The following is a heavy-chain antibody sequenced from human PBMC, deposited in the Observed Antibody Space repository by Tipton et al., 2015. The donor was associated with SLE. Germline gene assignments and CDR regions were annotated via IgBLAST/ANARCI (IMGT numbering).Heavy chain of an antibody. V-gene: IGHV4-38-2*02. CDR1: GGSISSGYY. CDR3: ASQLDSFDY. Sequence: TLSLTCTVSGGSISSGYYWGWIRQPPGKGLEWIGSIYHSGSTYYNPSLKSRVTISVGTSKNQFSLKLSSVTAADTAVYYCASQLDSFDYWGQGTLVTVSS. CDR2: IYHSGST. D-gene: IGHD1-1*01. J-gene: IGHJ4*02.